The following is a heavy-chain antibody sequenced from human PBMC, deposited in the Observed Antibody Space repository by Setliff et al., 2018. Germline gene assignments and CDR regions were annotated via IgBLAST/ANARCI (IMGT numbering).Heavy chain of an antibody. V-gene: IGHV1-18*01. D-gene: IGHD2-15*01. Sequence: GASVKVSCKASGYSFLSYGITWVRQAPGQGLEWMGWISAQDGNTIYAQKFQGRVHMTTXXXTSTAYMELRSVRSXDTAVYYCARDSPEMVAPPAAHCFDPWGQGTLVTVSS. CDR1: GYSFLSYG. CDR2: ISAQDGNT. CDR3: ARDSPEMVAPPAAHCFDP. J-gene: IGHJ5*02.